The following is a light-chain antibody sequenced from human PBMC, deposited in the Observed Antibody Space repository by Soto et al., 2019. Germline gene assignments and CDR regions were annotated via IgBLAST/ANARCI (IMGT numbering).Light chain of an antibody. CDR1: QSISSW. J-gene: IGKJ1*01. CDR2: KAS. V-gene: IGKV1-5*03. Sequence: DIQMTQSPSTLSASVGDRVTITCRASQSISSWLAWYQQKPGKAPKLLIYKASSLESGVPSRFSGSRSGTEFTLTINSLQPDDFATYYCQQYNSYSRTFGQGTKVEIK. CDR3: QQYNSYSRT.